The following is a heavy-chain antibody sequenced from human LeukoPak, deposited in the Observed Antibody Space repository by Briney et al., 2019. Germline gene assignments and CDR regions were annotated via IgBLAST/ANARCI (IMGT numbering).Heavy chain of an antibody. D-gene: IGHD2-15*01. V-gene: IGHV1-18*04. CDR1: GYTFTGYY. J-gene: IGHJ4*02. CDR2: ISGNNGNT. CDR3: ARALYCSGGSCYLDY. Sequence: ASVKVSCKASGYTFTGYYMHWVRQAPGQGLEWMGWISGNNGNTNYAQKLQGRVTMTTDTSTSAAYMELRSLRSDDTAVYYCARALYCSGGSCYLDYWGQGTLVTVSS.